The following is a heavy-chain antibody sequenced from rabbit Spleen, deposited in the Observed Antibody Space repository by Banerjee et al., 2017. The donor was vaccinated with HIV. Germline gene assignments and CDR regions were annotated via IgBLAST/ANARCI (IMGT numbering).Heavy chain of an antibody. J-gene: IGHJ4*01. V-gene: IGHV1S40*01. CDR1: GIDFSLYFY. Sequence: QSLEESGGDLVKPGASMTLTCKASGIDFSLYFYICWVRQAPGRGLEWIGGLYPGGSGHTYYANWAKGRFTISKTSSTTVTLQMTSLTAADTATYFCARDLTGVIGWNFGWWGQGTLVTVS. CDR2: LYPGGSGHT. D-gene: IGHD1-1*01. CDR3: ARDLTGVIGWNFGW.